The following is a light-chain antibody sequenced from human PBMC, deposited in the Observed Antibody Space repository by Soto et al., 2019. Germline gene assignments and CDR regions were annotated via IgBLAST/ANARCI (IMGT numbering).Light chain of an antibody. V-gene: IGKV3-20*01. CDR3: QQYGSSPRR. CDR2: GAS. J-gene: IGKJ1*01. CDR1: QSVSSSY. Sequence: EIVLTQSPGTLSLSPGERATLSCMASQSVSSSYLAWYQQKPGQAPMLLIYGASSRATGIPDRFSGSGSGTDFTLTISRLEPEDFSVYYFQQYGSSPRRFGQGTKVEIK.